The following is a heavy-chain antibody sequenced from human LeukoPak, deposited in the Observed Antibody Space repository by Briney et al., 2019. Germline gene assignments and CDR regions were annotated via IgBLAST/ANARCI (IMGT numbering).Heavy chain of an antibody. CDR3: AKGSKWFGEAPFDY. CDR1: GFTFSSYA. V-gene: IGHV3-23*01. Sequence: GGSLRLSCAASGFTFSSYAMSWVRQAPGKGLEWVSAISGSGGSPYYADSVKGRFTISRDNSKNTLYLQMNSLRAEDTAVYYCAKGSKWFGEAPFDYWGQGTLVTVSS. D-gene: IGHD3-10*01. CDR2: ISGSGGSP. J-gene: IGHJ4*02.